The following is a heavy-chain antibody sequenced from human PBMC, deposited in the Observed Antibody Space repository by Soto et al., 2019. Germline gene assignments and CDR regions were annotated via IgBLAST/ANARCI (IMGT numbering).Heavy chain of an antibody. D-gene: IGHD3-10*01. J-gene: IGHJ6*02. Sequence: GGSLRLSCAASGFTVSSSYMSWVRQAPGKGLEWVSIVYSGGGTYYADSVKGRFTISRDNSKNTVYLQMDSLRAEDTALYYCARVTYYGSGSFPNYFGMDVWGHGTTVTVSS. CDR3: ARVTYYGSGSFPNYFGMDV. CDR1: GFTVSSSY. V-gene: IGHV3-53*01. CDR2: VYSGGGT.